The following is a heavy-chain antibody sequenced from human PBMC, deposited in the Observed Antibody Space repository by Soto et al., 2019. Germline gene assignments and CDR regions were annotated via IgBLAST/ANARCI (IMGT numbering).Heavy chain of an antibody. CDR2: ISYDGSNK. J-gene: IGHJ4*02. CDR3: AKSRSLVGLELYLDY. Sequence: QVQLVESGGGVVQPGRSLRLSCAASGFTFSSYGMHWVRQAPGKGLEWVAVISYDGSNKYYADSVKGRFTISRDNSKNTLYLQMNSLRAEDTAVYYCAKSRSLVGLELYLDYWGQGTLVTVSS. V-gene: IGHV3-30*18. D-gene: IGHD1-7*01. CDR1: GFTFSSYG.